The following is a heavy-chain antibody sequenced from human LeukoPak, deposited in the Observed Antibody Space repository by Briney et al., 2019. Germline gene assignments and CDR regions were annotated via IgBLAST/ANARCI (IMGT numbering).Heavy chain of an antibody. Sequence: PGGSLRLSCAASGFTFSTYSMNWVRQAPGKGLEWVSCISSSSSYIYYADSVKGRFTISRDNAKHSLYLQMNSLRAEDTAVYYCARDLAYSSSSEDYWGQGTLVTVSS. CDR3: ARDLAYSSSSEDY. D-gene: IGHD6-6*01. CDR2: ISSSSSYI. J-gene: IGHJ4*02. V-gene: IGHV3-21*01. CDR1: GFTFSTYS.